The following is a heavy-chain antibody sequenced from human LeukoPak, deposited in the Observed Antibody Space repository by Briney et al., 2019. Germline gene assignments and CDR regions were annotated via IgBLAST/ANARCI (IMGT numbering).Heavy chain of an antibody. CDR2: ISSSSSYI. V-gene: IGHV3-21*01. CDR1: GFTFSSYS. J-gene: IGHJ4*02. CDR3: ARDGNDDYFDY. Sequence: GRSLRLSCAASGFTFSSYSMNWVRQAPGKGLEWVSSISSSSSYIYYADSVKGRFTISRDNAKNSLYLQMNSLRAEDTAVYYCARDGNDDYFDYWGQGTLVTVSS.